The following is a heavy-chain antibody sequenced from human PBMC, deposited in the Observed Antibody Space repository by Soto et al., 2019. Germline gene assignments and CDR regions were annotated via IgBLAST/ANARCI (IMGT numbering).Heavy chain of an antibody. D-gene: IGHD3-22*01. J-gene: IGHJ4*02. Sequence: PSETLFLTCPVSAGSISSGDYYWSWIRQPPGKGLEWIGYIYYSGSTYYNPSLKSRVTISVDTSKNQFSLKLSSVTAADTAVYYCARVGYYYDSSGYLSRVFDYWGQGTLVTVSS. V-gene: IGHV4-30-4*01. CDR2: IYYSGST. CDR3: ARVGYYYDSSGYLSRVFDY. CDR1: AGSISSGDYY.